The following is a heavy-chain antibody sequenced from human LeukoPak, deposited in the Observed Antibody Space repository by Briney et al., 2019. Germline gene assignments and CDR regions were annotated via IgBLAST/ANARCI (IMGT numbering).Heavy chain of an antibody. CDR3: ARDLTKYMNWFDP. J-gene: IGHJ5*02. Sequence: GASVKVSCKASGGTFSSYAISWVRQAPGQGLEWMGRIIPILGIANYAQKFQGRVTITADKSTSTAYMELSSLRSEDTAVYYCARDLTKYMNWFDPWGQGTLVTVSS. CDR1: GGTFSSYA. D-gene: IGHD1-1*01. CDR2: IIPILGIA. V-gene: IGHV1-69*04.